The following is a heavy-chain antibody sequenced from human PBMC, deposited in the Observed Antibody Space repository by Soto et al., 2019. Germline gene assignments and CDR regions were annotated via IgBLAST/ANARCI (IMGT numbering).Heavy chain of an antibody. CDR3: AKEYGGGIGMVTSYFDY. J-gene: IGHJ4*02. D-gene: IGHD3-16*01. V-gene: IGHV3-30-3*01. CDR1: GFTFSSYV. Sequence: GSLRLSCAASGFTFSSYVMHWVRQAPGKGLEWVAVISYDGSNKNYADSVKGRFTISRDNSKKMVSLQMNSLRADDTAVYYCAKEYGGGIGMVTSYFDYWGQGALVTVSS. CDR2: ISYDGSNK.